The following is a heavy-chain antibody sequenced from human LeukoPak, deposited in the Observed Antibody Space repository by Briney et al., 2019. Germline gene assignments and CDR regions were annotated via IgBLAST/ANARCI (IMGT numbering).Heavy chain of an antibody. CDR3: ARAWGGRGRSWGALDF. CDR1: GFNFNNYD. Sequence: GGSLRLSCAASGFNFNNYDFHWVRQVAGKRLEWVAGIGTVADTFYPDSVMGRFTISRENAKNSFCLQMNSLRAGDTAVYYCARAWGGRGRSWGALDFWGQGILVTVSS. V-gene: IGHV3-13*01. CDR2: IGTVADT. D-gene: IGHD3-16*01. J-gene: IGHJ4*02.